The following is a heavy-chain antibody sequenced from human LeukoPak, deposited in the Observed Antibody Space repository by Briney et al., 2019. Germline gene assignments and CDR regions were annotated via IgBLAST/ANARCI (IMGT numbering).Heavy chain of an antibody. CDR2: ISYDGSNK. Sequence: GRSLRLSCAASEFTFSSYAMHWVRQAPGKGLEWVAVISYDGSNKYYADSVKGRFTISRDNSKNTLYLQMNSLRAEDTAVYYCAKDGADYYGSGSYLQLDYWGQGTLVTVSS. J-gene: IGHJ4*02. D-gene: IGHD3-10*01. CDR3: AKDGADYYGSGSYLQLDY. V-gene: IGHV3-30*04. CDR1: EFTFSSYA.